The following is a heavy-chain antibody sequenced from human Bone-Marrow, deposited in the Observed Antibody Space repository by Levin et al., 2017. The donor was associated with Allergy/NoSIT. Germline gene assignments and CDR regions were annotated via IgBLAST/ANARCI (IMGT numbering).Heavy chain of an antibody. CDR2: IRSKANSYAT. J-gene: IGHJ4*02. D-gene: IGHD3-22*01. V-gene: IGHV3-73*01. CDR1: GFTFSGSA. CDR3: ARPYLYESSGYFDYGY. Sequence: GGSLRLSCAASGFTFSGSAIHWVRQASGKGLEWVGRIRSKANSYATIYTASVKGRFTISSVDSKHTAYLQMNSLKTEDTAVYYCARPYLYESSGYFDYGYWSQGTLVTVSS.